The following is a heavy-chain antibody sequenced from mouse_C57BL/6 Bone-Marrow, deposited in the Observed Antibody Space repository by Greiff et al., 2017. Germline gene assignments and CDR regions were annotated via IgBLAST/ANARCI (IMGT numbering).Heavy chain of an antibody. J-gene: IGHJ4*01. Sequence: QVQLQQSGPGLVQPSQSLSITCTVSGFSLTSYGVHWVRQSPGKGLEWLGVIWRGGSPAYYAAFMSRLGITKDNSKGQVFFKRSRLQADDAAIYCCGRLRPFYYAMDYWGQGTSVTVSS. V-gene: IGHV2-5*01. CDR2: IWRGGSP. CDR3: GRLRPFYYAMDY. D-gene: IGHD2-4*01. CDR1: GFSLTSYG.